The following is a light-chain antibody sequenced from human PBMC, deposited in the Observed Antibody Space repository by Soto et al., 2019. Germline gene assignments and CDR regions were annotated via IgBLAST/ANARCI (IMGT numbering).Light chain of an antibody. J-gene: IGKJ5*01. CDR1: QSVNNN. CDR3: QQYNRWFSIT. CDR2: DAS. Sequence: EILMTQSPATLSVSPGEGATLSCRASQSVNNNLAWYQQKPGQAPRLLIFDASTRATGIPARFSGTGSGTEFTLTISSLQSEDFAVYCCQQYNRWFSITFGQGARLEIK. V-gene: IGKV3-15*01.